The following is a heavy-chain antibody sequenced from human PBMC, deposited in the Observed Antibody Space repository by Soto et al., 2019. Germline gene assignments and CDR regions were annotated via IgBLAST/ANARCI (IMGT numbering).Heavy chain of an antibody. CDR2: IIPILGIA. CDR1: GGTFSSYT. V-gene: IGHV1-69*04. D-gene: IGHD6-13*01. CDR3: ARDRGRIAAAPLRSGDYFDY. J-gene: IGHJ4*02. Sequence: ASVKVSCKASGGTFSSYTISWVRQAPGQGLEWMGRIIPILGIANYAQKFQGRVTITADKSTSTAYMELSSLRSEDTAVYYCARDRGRIAAAPLRSGDYFDYWGQGTLVTVSS.